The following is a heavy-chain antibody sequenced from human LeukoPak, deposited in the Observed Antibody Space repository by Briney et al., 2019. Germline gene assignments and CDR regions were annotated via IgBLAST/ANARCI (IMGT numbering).Heavy chain of an antibody. CDR3: ARDWYDNSDAFDI. D-gene: IGHD3-9*01. J-gene: IGHJ3*02. CDR2: ISSSSSYI. CDR1: GFTFSSYS. V-gene: IGHV3-21*01. Sequence: GGSLRLSCAASGFTFSSYSMNWVRQAPGKGLEWVSSISSSSSYIYYADSLKGRFTISRDNAKNSLYLQMNTLRAEATAVYYCARDWYDNSDAFDIWGQGTMVTVSS.